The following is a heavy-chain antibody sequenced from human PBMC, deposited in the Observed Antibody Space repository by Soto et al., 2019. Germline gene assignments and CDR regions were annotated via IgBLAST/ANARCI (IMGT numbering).Heavy chain of an antibody. CDR1: GFIFSGYV. V-gene: IGHV3-48*01. D-gene: IGHD1-26*01. Sequence: GGSLRLSWAASGFIFSGYVMNWVRQAPGKGLEWISYINSGSSSIYYSDSVKGRFTISRDNAKNSLFLQMNSLRAEDTAVYYCASSASPEAYWGHGTLVTVSS. CDR3: ASSASPEAY. CDR2: INSGSSSI. J-gene: IGHJ4*01.